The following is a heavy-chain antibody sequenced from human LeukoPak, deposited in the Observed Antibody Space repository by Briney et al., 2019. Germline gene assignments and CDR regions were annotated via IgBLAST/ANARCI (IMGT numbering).Heavy chain of an antibody. CDR3: ARDHCTNGVCSFFY. J-gene: IGHJ4*02. D-gene: IGHD2-8*01. Sequence: GGSLRLSCAASGFTFSDYYMSWIRQPPGKGLEWVSYISSSGSTIYYADSVKGRFTISRDNAKNSLYLQMNSLRAEDTAVYYCARDHCTNGVCSFFYWGQGTLVTVSS. CDR1: GFTFSDYY. CDR2: ISSSGSTI. V-gene: IGHV3-11*01.